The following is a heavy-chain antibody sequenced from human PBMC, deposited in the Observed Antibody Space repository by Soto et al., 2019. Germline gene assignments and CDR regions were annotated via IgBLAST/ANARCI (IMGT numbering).Heavy chain of an antibody. V-gene: IGHV3-7*01. CDR2: IKQDGSEK. J-gene: IGHJ6*02. D-gene: IGHD6-13*01. Sequence: PGGSLRLSCAASGFTFSSYEMNWVRQAPGQGLEWVANIKQDGSEKYYVDSVKGRFTISRDNAKNSLYLQMNSLRAEDTAVYYCAREVQQPYYYSYYGMDVWGQGTTVTVSS. CDR3: AREVQQPYYYSYYGMDV. CDR1: GFTFSSYE.